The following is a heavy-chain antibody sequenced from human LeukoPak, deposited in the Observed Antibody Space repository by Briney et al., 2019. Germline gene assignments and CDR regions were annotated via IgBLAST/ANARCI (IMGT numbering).Heavy chain of an antibody. CDR2: IKQDGSEK. V-gene: IGHV3-7*01. D-gene: IGHD6-13*01. CDR3: ARLGGSWYVSY. J-gene: IGHJ4*02. Sequence: GGSLGLSCAASGFTFSTYAMYWVRQAPGKGLEWVANIKQDGSEKYYVDSVKGRFTISRDNAKNSLFLQMNSLSAEDTAVYFCARLGGSWYVSYWGQGTLVTVSS. CDR1: GFTFSTYA.